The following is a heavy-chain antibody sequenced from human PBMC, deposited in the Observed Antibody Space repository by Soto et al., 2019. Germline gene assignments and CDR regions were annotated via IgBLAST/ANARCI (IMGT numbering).Heavy chain of an antibody. CDR1: GGSFSGYY. Sequence: SETLSLTCAVYGGSFSGYYWSWIRQPPGKGLEWIGEINHSGSTNYNPSLESRVTISVDTSKNQFSLKLSSVTAADTAVYYCARYSLVAPATAIRAWFDPWGQGTLVTVSS. CDR3: ARYSLVAPATAIRAWFDP. J-gene: IGHJ5*02. CDR2: INHSGST. D-gene: IGHD2-2*01. V-gene: IGHV4-34*01.